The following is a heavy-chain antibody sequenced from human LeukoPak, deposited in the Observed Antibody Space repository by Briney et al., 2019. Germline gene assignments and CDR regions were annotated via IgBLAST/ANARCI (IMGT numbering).Heavy chain of an antibody. V-gene: IGHV3-53*01. Sequence: GESLRLSCVASGFTASSKYRSCVGQARGKGRELVAVIYSGGSTYCADSVKGRFTISRDNSTNTLHLQMTSLRAEDTAVYYCAREIIQLPGYFDYWGQGTLVTVSS. CDR1: GFTASSKY. CDR3: AREIIQLPGYFDY. D-gene: IGHD5-18*01. J-gene: IGHJ4*02. CDR2: IYSGGST.